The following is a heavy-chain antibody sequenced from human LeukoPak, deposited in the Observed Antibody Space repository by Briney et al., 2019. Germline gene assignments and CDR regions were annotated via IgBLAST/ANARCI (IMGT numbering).Heavy chain of an antibody. J-gene: IGHJ3*02. CDR2: IDSGGST. CDR1: GFTVSSNY. V-gene: IGHV3-53*01. Sequence: QAGGSLRLSCAASGFTVSSNYMSWVRQAPGKGLEWVSVIDSGGSTYYADSVKGRFNISRDNSKNTLYLQMNSLRAEDTAVYYCASVVVIMDDDAFDIWGQGTMVTVSS. D-gene: IGHD3-3*01. CDR3: ASVVVIMDDDAFDI.